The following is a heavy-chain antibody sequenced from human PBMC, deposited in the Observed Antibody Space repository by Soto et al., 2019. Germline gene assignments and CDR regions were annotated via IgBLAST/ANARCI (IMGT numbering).Heavy chain of an antibody. CDR3: SRNTLPPPHX. D-gene: IGHD5-18*01. CDR2: INSGGSST. Sequence: PGGSLGLSCAASGFTFSSYWMHWVRQAPGKGLVWVSRINSGGSSTSYADSVKGRFTISRDNSKNTLYLQMNSLRVEDTAIYYCSRNTLPPPHXWGQGTLVTVSS. V-gene: IGHV3-74*01. J-gene: IGHJ4*02. CDR1: GFTFSSYW.